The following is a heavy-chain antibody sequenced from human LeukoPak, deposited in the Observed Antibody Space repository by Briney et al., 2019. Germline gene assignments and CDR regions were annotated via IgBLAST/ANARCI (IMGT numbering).Heavy chain of an antibody. CDR2: IKQDGSEK. V-gene: IGHV3-7*01. CDR1: GFTFSSYW. Sequence: GGSLRLSCAASGFTFSSYWMSWVRQAPGKGLEWVANIKQDGSEKYHVDSVKGRFTISRDNAKNSLYLQMNSLRAEDTAVYYCARVGNYYYYYMDVWGKGTTVTVSS. CDR3: ARVGNYYYYYMDV. J-gene: IGHJ6*03.